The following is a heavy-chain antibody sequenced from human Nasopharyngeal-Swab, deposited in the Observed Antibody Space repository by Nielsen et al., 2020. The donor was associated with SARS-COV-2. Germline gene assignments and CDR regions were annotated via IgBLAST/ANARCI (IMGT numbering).Heavy chain of an antibody. J-gene: IGHJ4*02. Sequence: SGPTLAKPSHTLTLPCTFSGFSLSTSGMSVSWIRQPPGKALEWLALIDWDDDKYYSTSLKTSLTISKDTSKNQVVLTMTNMDPVDTATYYCARVPATGYYFDDWGQGTLVTVSS. CDR3: ARVPATGYYFDD. D-gene: IGHD1-1*01. CDR1: GFSLSTSGMS. CDR2: IDWDDDK. V-gene: IGHV2-70*01.